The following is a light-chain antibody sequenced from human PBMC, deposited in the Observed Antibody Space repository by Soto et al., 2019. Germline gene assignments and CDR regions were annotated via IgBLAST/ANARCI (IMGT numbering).Light chain of an antibody. CDR2: DGS. CDR1: SSDVGGYNY. V-gene: IGLV2-14*01. J-gene: IGLJ1*01. CDR3: SSYTRSSFYV. Sequence: QSALTQPASVSGSPGQSITISCTGTSSDVGGYNYVSWYQQQPGKAPKLMIYDGSNRPSGVSNRFSGSKSGNTASLTISGLQAEDEADYYCSSYTRSSFYVFGTGTKVTVL.